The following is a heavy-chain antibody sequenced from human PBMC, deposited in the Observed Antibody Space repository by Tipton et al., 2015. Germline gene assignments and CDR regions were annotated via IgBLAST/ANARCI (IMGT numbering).Heavy chain of an antibody. CDR1: GFTFNSYG. CDR2: IRSNGDRT. CDR3: AKVVRSGIGSSLACEV. J-gene: IGHJ3*01. Sequence: SLRFSCAASGFTFNSYGMNWVRQAPGKGLEWVSGIRSNGDRTYYAGSVKGRFTLSRDNSKNTLSLQMNSLRAEDTAVYYCAKVVRSGIGSSLACEVWGQGTMVTVSS. V-gene: IGHV3-23*01. D-gene: IGHD1-26*01.